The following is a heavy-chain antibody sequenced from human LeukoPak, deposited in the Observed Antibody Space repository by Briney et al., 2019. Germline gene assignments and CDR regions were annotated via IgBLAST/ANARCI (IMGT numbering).Heavy chain of an antibody. CDR1: GGTFSSNS. D-gene: IGHD1-7*01. CDR2: IISIFGTA. V-gene: IGHV1-69*13. CDR3: AREGYNWNSNHFFDC. Sequence: SVKLFCKASGGTFSSNSIIWVRQAPGQRRVGMGGIISIFGTANYAQKSQGRVTITADDSTSTAYMELSSMRSEDAAVYYSAREGYNWNSNHFFDCLGQGTLVTVCS. J-gene: IGHJ4*02.